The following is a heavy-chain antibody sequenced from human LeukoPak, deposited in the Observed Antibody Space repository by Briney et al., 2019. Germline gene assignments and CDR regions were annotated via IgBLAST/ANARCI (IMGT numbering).Heavy chain of an antibody. CDR2: IYYSGST. CDR3: AKAGATGSYFDY. Sequence: SETLSLTCTVSGGSISSYYWSWIRQPPGKGLEWIGYIYYSGSTNYNPSLKSRVTISVDTSKNQFSLKLSSVAAADTAVYYCAKAGATGSYFDYWGQGTLVTVSS. J-gene: IGHJ4*02. CDR1: GGSISSYY. D-gene: IGHD1-26*01. V-gene: IGHV4-59*01.